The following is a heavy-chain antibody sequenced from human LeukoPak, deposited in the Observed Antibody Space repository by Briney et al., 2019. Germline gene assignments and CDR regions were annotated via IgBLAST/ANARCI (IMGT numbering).Heavy chain of an antibody. J-gene: IGHJ4*02. Sequence: PGGSLRLSCAASGSTFSGSAIHWVRQASGKGLEWVGRIRSKANSYATSSAASVKGRFTISRDDSKNTAYLQMSSLKTEDTAVYYCTRDYGVLFDYWGQGTLVTVSS. CDR2: IRSKANSYAT. V-gene: IGHV3-73*01. D-gene: IGHD4-17*01. CDR3: TRDYGVLFDY. CDR1: GSTFSGSA.